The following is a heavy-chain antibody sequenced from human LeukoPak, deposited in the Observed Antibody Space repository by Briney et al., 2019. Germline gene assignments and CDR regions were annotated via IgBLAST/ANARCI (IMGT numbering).Heavy chain of an antibody. D-gene: IGHD5-12*01. Sequence: SVKVSCKASGGTFSSYAISWVRQAPGQGLEWMGGIIPIFGTANYAQKFQGRVTITADESTSTAYVELSSLRSEDTAVYYCAREGGYSSYDYYYYGMDVWGQGTTVTVSS. CDR3: AREGGYSSYDYYYYGMDV. CDR1: GGTFSSYA. CDR2: IIPIFGTA. V-gene: IGHV1-69*01. J-gene: IGHJ6*02.